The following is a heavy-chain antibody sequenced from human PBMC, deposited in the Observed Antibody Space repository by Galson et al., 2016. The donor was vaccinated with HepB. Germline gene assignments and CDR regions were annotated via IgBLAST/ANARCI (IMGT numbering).Heavy chain of an antibody. CDR1: GFSFSSYS. CDR3: ARPSGKYSGGFDI. Sequence: SLRLSCAASGFSFSSYSMNWVRQAPGKGLEWVSSISSSSSYIYYADSVKGRFTISRDNAKNSLYLQMNSLKTEDTALYYCARPSGKYSGGFDIWGQGTMVTVSS. CDR2: ISSSSSYI. V-gene: IGHV3-21*04. J-gene: IGHJ3*02. D-gene: IGHD2/OR15-2a*01.